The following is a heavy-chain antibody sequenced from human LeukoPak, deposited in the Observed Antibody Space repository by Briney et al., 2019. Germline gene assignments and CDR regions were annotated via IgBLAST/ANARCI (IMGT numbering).Heavy chain of an antibody. J-gene: IGHJ4*02. D-gene: IGHD3-22*01. CDR2: ISYDGSNK. Sequence: PGGSLRLSCAASGFTFSTYVMHWVRQAPGKGLEWVAVISYDGSNKYYADSVKGRFTISRDNSKNTLYLQMNSLRAEDTAVYYCAKGQYYDSTGPSVNWGQGTLVTVSS. V-gene: IGHV3-30*18. CDR1: GFTFSTYV. CDR3: AKGQYYDSTGPSVN.